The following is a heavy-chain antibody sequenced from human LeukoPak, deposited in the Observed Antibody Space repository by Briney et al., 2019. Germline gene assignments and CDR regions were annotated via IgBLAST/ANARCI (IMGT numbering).Heavy chain of an antibody. D-gene: IGHD3-16*02. V-gene: IGHV4-30-4*01. CDR1: GGSISSGDYY. CDR2: IYYSGST. CDR3: ARDRYRQRIFDY. J-gene: IGHJ4*02. Sequence: PSQTLSLTCTVPGGSISSGDYYWSWIRQPPGTGLEWIGYIYYSGSTYYNPSLKSRLTISLDTSKNQFSLRLSSVTAADTAVYYCARDRYRQRIFDYWGQGTLVTVSS.